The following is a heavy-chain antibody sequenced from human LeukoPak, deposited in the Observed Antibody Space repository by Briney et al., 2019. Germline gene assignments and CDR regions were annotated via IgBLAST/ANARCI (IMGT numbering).Heavy chain of an antibody. J-gene: IGHJ4*02. Sequence: SETLSLTCTVSGGSISSYYWSWIRQPAGKGLEWIGRIYTSGSTYYNPSLKSRVTISVDRSKNQFSLKLSSVTAADTAVYYCAGVLVGAIDYWGQGTLVTVSS. D-gene: IGHD1-26*01. V-gene: IGHV4-4*07. CDR1: GGSISSYY. CDR3: AGVLVGAIDY. CDR2: IYTSGST.